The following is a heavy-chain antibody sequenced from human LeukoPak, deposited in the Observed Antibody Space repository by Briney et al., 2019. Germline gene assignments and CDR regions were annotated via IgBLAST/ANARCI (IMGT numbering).Heavy chain of an antibody. V-gene: IGHV4-39*07. Sequence: SETLSLTCTVSGGSISSSSYYWGWIRQPPGKGLEWIGEINHSGSTNYNPSLKSRVTISVDTSKNQFSLKLSSVAAADTAVYYCARVGYSRPGCLDYWGQGTLVTVSS. CDR1: GGSISSSSYY. CDR3: ARVGYSRPGCLDY. J-gene: IGHJ4*02. CDR2: INHSGST. D-gene: IGHD2-21*01.